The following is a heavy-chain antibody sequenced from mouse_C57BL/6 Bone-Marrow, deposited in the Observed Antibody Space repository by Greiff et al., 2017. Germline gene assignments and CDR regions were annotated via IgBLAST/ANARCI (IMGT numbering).Heavy chain of an antibody. CDR2: LGPGSGST. CDR1: GYTFTDYY. CDR3: ASQNYYDYGGFAY. J-gene: IGHJ3*01. Sequence: LQQSGAELVKPGASVKISCKASGYTFTDYYINWVTQRPGQGLEWIGQLGPGSGSTYYHEKVKGKATLTADKSSSPAYMQLSSLTSEDSAVYFCASQNYYDYGGFAYWGQGTLVTGSA. V-gene: IGHV1-77*01. D-gene: IGHD2-4*01.